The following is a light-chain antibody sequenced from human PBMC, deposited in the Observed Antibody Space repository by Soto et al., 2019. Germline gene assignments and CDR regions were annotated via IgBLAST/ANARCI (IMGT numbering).Light chain of an antibody. V-gene: IGKV3-20*01. CDR2: GAS. CDR3: QQYGRSPPEFT. CDR1: QTISSNY. J-gene: IGKJ3*01. Sequence: EIVLTQSPGTLSLSAGERATLSCRASQTISSNYLAWYQQKPGQAPRLLIFGASYRATGIPDRLSGSGSGTGFTLTISRLDPEDFAVYYCQQYGRSPPEFTFGPGTKVDIK.